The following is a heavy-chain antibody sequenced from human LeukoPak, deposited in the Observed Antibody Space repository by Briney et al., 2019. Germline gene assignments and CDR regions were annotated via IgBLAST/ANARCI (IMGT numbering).Heavy chain of an antibody. V-gene: IGHV4-38-2*02. D-gene: IGHD6-13*01. J-gene: IGHJ5*02. CDR3: ARDGEVLSSSWFWFDP. Sequence: SETLSLTCTVSGSSISSGYYWGWIRQPPGKGLGWIGSIYHSGSTYYNPSLKSRVTISVDTSKNQFSLKLTSMTAADTAVYFCARDGEVLSSSWFWFDPWGQGTLVTVSS. CDR1: GSSISSGYY. CDR2: IYHSGST.